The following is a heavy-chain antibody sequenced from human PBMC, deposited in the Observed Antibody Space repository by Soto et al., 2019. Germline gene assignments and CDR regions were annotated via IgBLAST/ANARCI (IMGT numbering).Heavy chain of an antibody. CDR3: ARVLLGYCSSTSCHSGDWFDP. D-gene: IGHD2-2*01. J-gene: IGHJ5*02. CDR1: GGTFSSYA. CDR2: IIPIFGTA. V-gene: IGHV1-69*01. Sequence: QVQLVQSGAEVKKPGSSVKVSCKASGGTFSSYAISWVRQAPGQGLEWMGGIIPIFGTANYAQKFQGRVTITADESTSTAYMELRSLRSEDTAVYYCARVLLGYCSSTSCHSGDWFDPWGQGTLVTVSS.